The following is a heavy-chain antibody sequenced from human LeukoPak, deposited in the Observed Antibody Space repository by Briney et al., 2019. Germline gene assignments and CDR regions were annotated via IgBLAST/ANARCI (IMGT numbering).Heavy chain of an antibody. CDR2: ISGSGGST. D-gene: IGHD5-24*01. Sequence: GGSLRLSCAASRFTFSSYAMSWVRQAPGKGLEWVSAISGSGGSTYYADSVKGRFTISRDNSKNTLYLQMNSLRAEDTAVYYCAKEGGDGYIAYYFDYWGQGTLVTVSS. CDR3: AKEGGDGYIAYYFDY. CDR1: RFTFSSYA. V-gene: IGHV3-23*01. J-gene: IGHJ4*02.